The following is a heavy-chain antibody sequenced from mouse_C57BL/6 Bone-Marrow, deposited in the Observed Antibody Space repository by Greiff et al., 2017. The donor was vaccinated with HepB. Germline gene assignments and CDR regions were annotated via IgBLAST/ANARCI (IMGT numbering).Heavy chain of an antibody. CDR1: GFTFSSYG. J-gene: IGHJ1*03. CDR3: ARRGYVSSHWYFDV. Sequence: EVKLVESGGDLVKPGGSLKLSCAASGFTFSSYGMSWVRQTPDKRLEWVATISSGGSYTYYPDSVKGRFTISRDNAKNTLYLQMSSLKSEDTAMYYCARRGYVSSHWYFDVWGTGTTVTVSS. CDR2: ISSGGSYT. V-gene: IGHV5-6*02. D-gene: IGHD1-1*01.